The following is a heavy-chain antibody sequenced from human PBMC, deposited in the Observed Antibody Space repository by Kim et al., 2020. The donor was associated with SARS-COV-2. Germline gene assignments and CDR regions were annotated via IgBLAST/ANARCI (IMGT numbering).Heavy chain of an antibody. J-gene: IGHJ6*02. Sequence: FQGRVTITADESTSTAYMELSSLRSEDTAVYYCAREIAAAAGDYYYGMDVWGQGTTVTVSS. CDR3: AREIAAAAGDYYYGMDV. D-gene: IGHD6-13*01. V-gene: IGHV1-69*01.